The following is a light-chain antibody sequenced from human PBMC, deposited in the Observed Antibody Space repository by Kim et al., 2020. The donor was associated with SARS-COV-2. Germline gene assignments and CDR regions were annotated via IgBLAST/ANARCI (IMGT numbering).Light chain of an antibody. Sequence: ASVGDRVTITCRASQSVSSWLAWYQQKPGKAPNLLIYKASSLQSGVPSRFSGSGSETEFTLTINSLQPDDFATYYCQQYNGYSRTFGQGTKVEIK. J-gene: IGKJ1*01. V-gene: IGKV1-5*03. CDR2: KAS. CDR3: QQYNGYSRT. CDR1: QSVSSW.